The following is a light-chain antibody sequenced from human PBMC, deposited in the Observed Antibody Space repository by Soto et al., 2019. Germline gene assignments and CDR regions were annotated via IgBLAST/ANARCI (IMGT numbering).Light chain of an antibody. CDR3: NSYTTSNTRQIV. CDR1: SSNVGGYNY. V-gene: IGLV2-14*01. CDR2: DVS. Sequence: QSVLTQPASVSGSPGQSIPISCTRTSSNVGGYNYLSWYQQHPAKAPKFMIYDVSNRPSGVSTRFSCTKSGNTASLTISGLQAEVEADYYCNSYTTSNTRQIVFGAGTKVT. J-gene: IGLJ1*01.